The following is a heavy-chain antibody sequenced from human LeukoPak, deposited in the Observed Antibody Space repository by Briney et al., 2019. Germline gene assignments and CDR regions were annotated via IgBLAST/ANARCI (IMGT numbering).Heavy chain of an antibody. Sequence: ASVKVSCKASGYTFTGYYMHWVRQAPGQGLEWMGWIGAYNTDTHYAQKIQGRVTMTTDTSTSTAYMELRSLKSDDTAVYYCARDSVAAVAPDAFHVWGQGTMVTVSS. J-gene: IGHJ3*01. CDR1: GYTFTGYY. CDR2: IGAYNTDT. CDR3: ARDSVAAVAPDAFHV. V-gene: IGHV1-18*04. D-gene: IGHD6-13*01.